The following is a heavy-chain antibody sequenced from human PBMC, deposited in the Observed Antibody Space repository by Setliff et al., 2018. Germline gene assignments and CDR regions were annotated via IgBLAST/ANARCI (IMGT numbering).Heavy chain of an antibody. CDR3: LRIRLVPHGHS. D-gene: IGHD2-15*01. V-gene: IGHV4-59*08. CDR2: FYYDGRT. CDR1: GGSISYS. J-gene: IGHJ4*02. Sequence: LSLTCSVSGGSISYSWGWIRQPPGKGLEWIGFFYYDGRTNYNPSLKSRVTISVDTSKNHFSLRLSSVAATDTAVYYCLRIRLVPHGHSWGQGTLVTVSS.